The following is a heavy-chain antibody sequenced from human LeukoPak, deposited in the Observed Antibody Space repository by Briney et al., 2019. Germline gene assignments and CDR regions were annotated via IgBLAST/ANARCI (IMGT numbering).Heavy chain of an antibody. D-gene: IGHD1-26*01. CDR2: MNPNSGST. CDR3: ARGATAGIYYGRDWFDP. CDR1: GGTFSSYD. Sequence: ASVKVSCKASGGTFSSYDINWVRQATGQGLEWMGWMNPNSGSTGYAQKFQARVTMTRNTSINTAFMELSSLTSEDTAVYYCARGATAGIYYGRDWFDPWGQGTLVTVSS. J-gene: IGHJ5*02. V-gene: IGHV1-8*02.